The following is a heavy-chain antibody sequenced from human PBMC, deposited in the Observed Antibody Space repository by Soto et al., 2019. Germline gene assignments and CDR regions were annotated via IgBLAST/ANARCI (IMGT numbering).Heavy chain of an antibody. CDR1: DFTLSTYW. V-gene: IGHV3-7*01. Sequence: GSLRLSCEASDFTLSTYWMSWVRQAPGKGLEWVANIKQDGSAKQYVDSVKGRFTISRDNAKNSLFLQMNSLRVEDTAVYYCARAYVTLIRGVIDYFGMDVWGQGTTVTVSS. CDR2: IKQDGSAK. CDR3: ARAYVTLIRGVIDYFGMDV. D-gene: IGHD3-10*01. J-gene: IGHJ6*02.